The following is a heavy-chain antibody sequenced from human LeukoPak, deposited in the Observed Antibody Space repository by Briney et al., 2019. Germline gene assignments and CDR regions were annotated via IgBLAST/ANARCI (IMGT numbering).Heavy chain of an antibody. CDR2: INPNSGGT. CDR1: GYTFTGYY. Sequence: ASVKVSCKASGYTFTGYYMHWVRQAPGQGLEWMGWINPNSGGTNYAQKFQGRVTMTTDTSISTAYMELSRLRSDDTAVYYCARASQWLVIYSYFDYWGQGTLVSVSS. D-gene: IGHD6-19*01. V-gene: IGHV1-2*02. J-gene: IGHJ4*02. CDR3: ARASQWLVIYSYFDY.